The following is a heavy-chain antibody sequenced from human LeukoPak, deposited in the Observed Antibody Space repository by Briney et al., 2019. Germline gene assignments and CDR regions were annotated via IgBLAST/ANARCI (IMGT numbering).Heavy chain of an antibody. Sequence: PSETLSLTCTVSGGSISSHYWSWIRQPPGKGLEWIGYIYYSGSTNYNPSLKSRVTISVDTSKNQFSLKLSSVTAADTAVYYCARVMITFGGVIVDAFDIWGQGTMVTVSS. CDR3: ARVMITFGGVIVDAFDI. J-gene: IGHJ3*02. D-gene: IGHD3-16*02. V-gene: IGHV4-59*11. CDR2: IYYSGST. CDR1: GGSISSHY.